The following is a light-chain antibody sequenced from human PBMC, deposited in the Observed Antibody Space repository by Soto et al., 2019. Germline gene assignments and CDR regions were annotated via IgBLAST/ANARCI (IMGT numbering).Light chain of an antibody. CDR3: QQYNDWRT. V-gene: IGKV3-15*01. Sequence: IVMTQSPVTLSVSPGERATLSCRASQSVSSNLAWYQQKPGQAPRLLIYSASTRATGIPARFSGSGSGTEFTLTISSLQSEDFAVYYCQQYNDWRTFAQGTKVEIK. CDR1: QSVSSN. J-gene: IGKJ1*01. CDR2: SAS.